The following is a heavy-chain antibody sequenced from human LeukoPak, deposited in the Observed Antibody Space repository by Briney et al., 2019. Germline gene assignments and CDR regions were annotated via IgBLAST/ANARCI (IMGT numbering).Heavy chain of an antibody. CDR2: IYYSGST. V-gene: IGHV4-31*03. CDR3: ARGYLGGYSYGRNNWFDP. D-gene: IGHD5-18*01. CDR1: ADSISSGVYY. Sequence: SETLSLTCTVSADSISSGVYYWSWIRQHPGKGLEWIGYIYYSGSTYYNPSLKSRVTISVDTSKNQFSLKLSSVTAADTAVYYCARGYLGGYSYGRNNWFDPWGQGTLVTVSS. J-gene: IGHJ5*02.